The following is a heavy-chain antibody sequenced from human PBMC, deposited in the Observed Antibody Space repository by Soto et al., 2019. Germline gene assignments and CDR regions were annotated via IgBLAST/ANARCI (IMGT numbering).Heavy chain of an antibody. Sequence: SETLSLSCNVSGVSISNYFWIWIRQPPGKGLEWIGHISSRGRTNYNPSLQSRVTISGDTSKNHLSLKLTSVTAADTAVYFCARAESSSSEGFDYWGRGTLVTVSS. CDR2: ISSRGRT. V-gene: IGHV4-59*01. J-gene: IGHJ4*02. CDR3: ARAESSSSEGFDY. D-gene: IGHD6-6*01. CDR1: GVSISNYF.